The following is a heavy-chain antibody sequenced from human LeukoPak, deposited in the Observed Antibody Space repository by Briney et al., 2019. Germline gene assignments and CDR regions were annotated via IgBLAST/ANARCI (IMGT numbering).Heavy chain of an antibody. CDR1: GDSINTYY. Sequence: SETLSLTCTVSGDSINTYYWSWIRQPPGKGLEWIGYIYYRVISDYNPSLKSRVTMSVDMSTSQISLKLSSVTAADTAVYYCARGGYYGSGNDFRFDPWGQGTLVTVSS. CDR3: ARGGYYGSGNDFRFDP. D-gene: IGHD3-10*01. CDR2: IYYRVIS. J-gene: IGHJ5*02. V-gene: IGHV4-59*01.